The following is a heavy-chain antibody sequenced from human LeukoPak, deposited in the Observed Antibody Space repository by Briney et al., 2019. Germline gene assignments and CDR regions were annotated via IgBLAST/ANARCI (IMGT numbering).Heavy chain of an antibody. CDR3: ARDPYSSSMEDDF. V-gene: IGHV1-2*06. CDR1: GYTLTDYY. Sequence: ASVKVSCKASGYTLTDYYMHWVRQAPGQGLEWMGRINPNSGGTNYAQKFQGRVTMTRDTSISTAYMELSRLRSDDTAVYYCARDPYSSSMEDDFWGQGTLVTVSS. D-gene: IGHD6-6*01. CDR2: INPNSGGT. J-gene: IGHJ4*02.